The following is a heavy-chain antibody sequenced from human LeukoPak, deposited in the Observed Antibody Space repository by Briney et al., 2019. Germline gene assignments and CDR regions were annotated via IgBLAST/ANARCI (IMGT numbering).Heavy chain of an antibody. V-gene: IGHV4-61*02. D-gene: IGHD3-16*01. CDR3: ARERGLYYFDY. Sequence: SETLSLTCTVSGGSISSGSYYWSWIRQPAGKGLEWIGRIYTSGSTNYNPSLKSRVTISVDTSKNQFSLKLSSVTAADTAVYYCARERGLYYFDYWGQGTLVTVSS. CDR1: GGSISSGSYY. CDR2: IYTSGST. J-gene: IGHJ4*02.